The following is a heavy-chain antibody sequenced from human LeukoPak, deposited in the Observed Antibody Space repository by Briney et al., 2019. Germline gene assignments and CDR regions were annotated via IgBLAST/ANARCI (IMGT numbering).Heavy chain of an antibody. V-gene: IGHV1-69*04. Sequence: SVKVSCKASGGTFSSYAISWVRQAPGQGLEWMGRIIPILGIANYAQKFQGRVTITADKSTSTAYMELSSLRSEDTAVYYCARNLTTRGATTSYYYYYGMDVWGQGTTVTVSS. J-gene: IGHJ6*02. D-gene: IGHD1-26*01. CDR1: GGTFSSYA. CDR3: ARNLTTRGATTSYYYYYGMDV. CDR2: IIPILGIA.